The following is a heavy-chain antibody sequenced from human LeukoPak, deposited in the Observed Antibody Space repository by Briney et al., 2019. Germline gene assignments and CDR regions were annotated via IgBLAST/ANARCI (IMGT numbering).Heavy chain of an antibody. V-gene: IGHV3-64*01. Sequence: GGSLRLSCAASGFTFSSYAMHWVRQAPGKGLEYVSAISSNGGSTYYANSVKGRFTISRDNSKNTLYLQMGSLRAEDMAVYYCARGSVRYFDWFLHYFDYWGQGTLVTVSS. CDR2: ISSNGGST. CDR3: ARGSVRYFDWFLHYFDY. D-gene: IGHD3-9*01. CDR1: GFTFSSYA. J-gene: IGHJ4*02.